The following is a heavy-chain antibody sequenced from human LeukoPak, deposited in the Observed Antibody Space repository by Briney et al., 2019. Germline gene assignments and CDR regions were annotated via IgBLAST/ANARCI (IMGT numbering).Heavy chain of an antibody. CDR3: ARDRGYSYAFDY. J-gene: IGHJ4*02. V-gene: IGHV3-33*01. Sequence: GGSLRLSCAASGFSFSNYGMHWVRQAPGRGLEWVAVIWYDGSNEYYADSVRDRFTISRDNSKNTLYLQMNSLRAEDTAVYYCARDRGYSYAFDYWGQGTLVTVSS. D-gene: IGHD5-18*01. CDR1: GFSFSNYG. CDR2: IWYDGSNE.